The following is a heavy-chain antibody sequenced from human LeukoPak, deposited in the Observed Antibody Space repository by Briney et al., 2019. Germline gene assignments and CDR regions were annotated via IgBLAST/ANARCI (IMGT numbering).Heavy chain of an antibody. J-gene: IGHJ4*02. CDR3: SRESGAFSPFGY. CDR1: GGSISRTNW. Sequence: SETLSLTCGVSGGSISRTNWWSWVRPSPGEGLEWIGEISLSGRTNYNPSLQSRVTMSLDESKNQLSLDLASVTAADTAVYYCSRESGAFSPFGYWGQGTLVTVHS. D-gene: IGHD1-26*01. CDR2: ISLSGRT. V-gene: IGHV4-4*02.